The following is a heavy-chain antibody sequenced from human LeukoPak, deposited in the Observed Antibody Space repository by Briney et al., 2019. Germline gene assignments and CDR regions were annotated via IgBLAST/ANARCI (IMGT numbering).Heavy chain of an antibody. CDR1: GGSISSYY. Sequence: PSETLSLTCTVSGGSISSYYWSWIRQPPGRGLEWIGFLSNSGSTSYNPSLKSRVFISLDTSKNQFSLKLTSVTAADTAVYYCARHDKDVSLADMAFDIWGQGTLVSVSS. D-gene: IGHD2-8*02. CDR3: ARHDKDVSLADMAFDI. J-gene: IGHJ3*02. V-gene: IGHV4-59*08. CDR2: LSNSGST.